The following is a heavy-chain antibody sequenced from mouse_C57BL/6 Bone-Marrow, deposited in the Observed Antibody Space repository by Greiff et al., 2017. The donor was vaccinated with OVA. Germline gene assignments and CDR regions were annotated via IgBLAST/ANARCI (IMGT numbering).Heavy chain of an antibody. CDR1: GFNIKDDY. Sequence: DVKLQESGAELVRPGASVKLSCTASGFNIKDDYMHWVKQRPEQGLEWIGWIDPENGDTEYASKFQGKATITADTSSNTAYLQLSSLTSEDTAVYYCTTGTTVVAPDYWGQGTTLTVSS. D-gene: IGHD1-1*01. V-gene: IGHV14-4*01. J-gene: IGHJ2*01. CDR3: TTGTTVVAPDY. CDR2: IDPENGDT.